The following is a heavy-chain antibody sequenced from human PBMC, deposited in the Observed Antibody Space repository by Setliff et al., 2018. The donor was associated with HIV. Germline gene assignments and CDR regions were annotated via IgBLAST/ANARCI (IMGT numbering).Heavy chain of an antibody. D-gene: IGHD3-22*01. Sequence: SETLSLTCAVYGGSFSGHYWNWVRQPPGKGLEWIGNIFDSENNNYNPSLKSRVSMSVDTSKNQFSLRLTSVTAADTAVYYCARQITSVAPEMLVVNDAFDVWGQGKMVTVS. J-gene: IGHJ3*01. CDR1: GGSFSGHY. CDR2: IFDSENN. CDR3: ARQITSVAPEMLVVNDAFDV. V-gene: IGHV4-59*11.